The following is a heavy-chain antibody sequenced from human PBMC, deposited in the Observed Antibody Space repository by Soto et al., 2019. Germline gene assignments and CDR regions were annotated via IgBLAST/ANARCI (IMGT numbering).Heavy chain of an antibody. J-gene: IGHJ3*01. D-gene: IGHD6-19*01. V-gene: IGHV3-74*01. CDR1: GFTFSRYW. CDR3: ARRLGLKGDAFDF. CDR2: LNTDGKDT. Sequence: EMQLVESGGGLVQPGGSLRLSCAASGFTFSRYWMHWVRQAPGKGLVWVSRLNTDGKDTRYADSVKGRFTISRDNAKNTLYLQMNSLRAEDTAVYYCARRLGLKGDAFDFWGQGTMVTVSS.